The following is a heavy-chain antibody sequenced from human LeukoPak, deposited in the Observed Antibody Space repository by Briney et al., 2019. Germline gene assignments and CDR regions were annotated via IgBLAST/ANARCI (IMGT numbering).Heavy chain of an antibody. CDR3: AKAGLVRGGALDS. Sequence: GGSLRLSCAASGFTFSTYAMTWVRQAPGKGLKWVSSITGSGDGTSAADSVTGRFSISRDNSKSTLYLQMSSLRVEDTAVYYCAKAGLVRGGALDSWGQGTLVTVSS. J-gene: IGHJ4*02. CDR2: ITGSGDGT. V-gene: IGHV3-23*01. CDR1: GFTFSTYA. D-gene: IGHD4/OR15-4a*01.